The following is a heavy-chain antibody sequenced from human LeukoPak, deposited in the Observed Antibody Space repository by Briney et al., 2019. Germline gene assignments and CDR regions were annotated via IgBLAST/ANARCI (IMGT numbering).Heavy chain of an antibody. J-gene: IGHJ4*02. CDR3: ARDASRYDFWSGPPDY. CDR1: GFTFSSYG. Sequence: GGSLRLSCAASGFTFSSYGMHWVRQAPGKGLEWVAAIWYDGSNKYYADSVKGRFTISRDNSKNTLYLQMNSLRAEDTAVYYCARDASRYDFWSGPPDYWGQGTLVTVSS. D-gene: IGHD3-3*01. CDR2: IWYDGSNK. V-gene: IGHV3-33*01.